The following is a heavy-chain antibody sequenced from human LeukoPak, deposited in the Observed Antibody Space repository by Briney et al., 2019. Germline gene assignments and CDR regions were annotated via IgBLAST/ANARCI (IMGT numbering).Heavy chain of an antibody. V-gene: IGHV4-39*07. D-gene: IGHD6-19*01. CDR3: ASIAVAGNFDY. CDR2: IYDTGST. J-gene: IGHJ4*02. Sequence: SETLSLTCTVSGGSISSNSYFWDWVVQPPGKGLKWIGIIYDTGSTYYNPSLKTRVTISVDTSKNEFSMQLSSFTASTTAPSSCASIAVAGNFDYWGEGTLVTVSS. CDR1: GGSISSNSYF.